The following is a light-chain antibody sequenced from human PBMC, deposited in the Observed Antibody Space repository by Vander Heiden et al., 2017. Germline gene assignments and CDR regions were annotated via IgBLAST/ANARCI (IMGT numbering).Light chain of an antibody. V-gene: IGKV2-28*01. CDR2: LGS. Sequence: IVMTQSALSLPVTLGEPASISCRSSQSLLQSNGYNYLDWYLQKPGQSPQLLIYLGSNRASGVPDRFSGSGSGTDFTLKISRVEAEDVGVYYCMQALQILFTFGPGTKVDIK. CDR1: QSLLQSNGYNY. CDR3: MQALQILFT. J-gene: IGKJ3*01.